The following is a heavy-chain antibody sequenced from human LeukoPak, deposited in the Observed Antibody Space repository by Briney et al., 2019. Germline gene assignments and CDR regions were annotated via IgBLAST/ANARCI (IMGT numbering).Heavy chain of an antibody. CDR1: GGTFSSHA. Sequence: SVKVSCKASGGTFSSHAISWVRQAPGQGLEWMGGIIPIFGTANYAQKFQGRVTITADESTSTAYMELSSLRSEDTAVYYCAARYCSSTSCPSYYYYYYMDVWGKGTTVTVSS. V-gene: IGHV1-69*13. J-gene: IGHJ6*03. D-gene: IGHD2-2*01. CDR3: AARYCSSTSCPSYYYYYYMDV. CDR2: IIPIFGTA.